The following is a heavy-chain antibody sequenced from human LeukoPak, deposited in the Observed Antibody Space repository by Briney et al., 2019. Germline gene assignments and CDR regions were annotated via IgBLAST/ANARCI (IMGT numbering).Heavy chain of an antibody. CDR2: ISDNGGST. CDR3: AKQLGYCSDGSCYFPY. CDR1: GFTFNSYA. Sequence: GGSLRLSCAASGFTFNSYAMNWVRQAPGKGLEWVSGISDNGGSTYYVDSVKGRFTISRDNSKSTLCLQMNSLRAEDTAVYYCAKQLGYCSDGSCYFPYWGQGTLVTVSS. D-gene: IGHD2-15*01. J-gene: IGHJ4*02. V-gene: IGHV3-23*01.